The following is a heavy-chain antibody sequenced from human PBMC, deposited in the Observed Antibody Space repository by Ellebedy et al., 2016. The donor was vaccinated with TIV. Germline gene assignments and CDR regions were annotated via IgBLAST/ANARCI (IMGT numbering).Heavy chain of an antibody. CDR3: ARGYSSGWYNWFDP. V-gene: IGHV4-59*01. CDR2: IYYSGST. J-gene: IGHJ5*02. D-gene: IGHD6-19*01. CDR1: GGSISSYY. Sequence: MPSETLSLTCTVSGGSISSYYWSWIRQPSGKGLEWIGYIYYSGSTNYNPSLKSRVTISVDTSKNQFSLKLSSVTAADTAVYYCARGYSSGWYNWFDPWGQGTLVTVSS.